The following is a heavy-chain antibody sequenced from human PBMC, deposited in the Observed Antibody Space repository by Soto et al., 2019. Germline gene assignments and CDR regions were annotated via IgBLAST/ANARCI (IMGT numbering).Heavy chain of an antibody. CDR3: ARVAGYIRGVIIANDY. D-gene: IGHD3-10*01. J-gene: IGHJ4*02. Sequence: TLSLTCTVSGGSISSGGYYWSWIRQHPGKGLEWIGYIYYSGSTYYNPSLKSRVTISVDTSKNQFSLKLSSVTAADTAVYYCARVAGYIRGVIIANDYWGQGTLVTVSS. V-gene: IGHV4-31*03. CDR1: GGSISSGGYY. CDR2: IYYSGST.